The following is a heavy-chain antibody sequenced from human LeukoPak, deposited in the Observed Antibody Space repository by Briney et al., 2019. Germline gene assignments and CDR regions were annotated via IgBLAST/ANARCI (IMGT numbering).Heavy chain of an antibody. CDR3: AGRVRIGSYGMDV. D-gene: IGHD1-26*01. V-gene: IGHV5-10-1*04. Sequence: GESLKISCKGSGYRFTSYWISWVRQMPGKGLEWMGRIDPSDSYSNYSPSFEGQVTISVDRSISTAYLQWSSLKASDTAMYYCAGRVRIGSYGMDVWGQGTTVTVSS. CDR1: GYRFTSYW. CDR2: IDPSDSYS. J-gene: IGHJ6*02.